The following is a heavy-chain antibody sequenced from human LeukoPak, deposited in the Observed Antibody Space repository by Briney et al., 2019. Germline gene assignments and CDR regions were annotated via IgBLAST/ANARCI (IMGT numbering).Heavy chain of an antibody. D-gene: IGHD3-3*01. J-gene: IGHJ4*02. CDR1: GYSFTSYW. Sequence: GAALQISFQGSGYSFTSYWIGWVRPMPGKGLEGMGIIYPGDSDTRYSPSFQGQVTISADKSISTAYLQWSSLKASDTAMYYCARRDLLYDFWSGYEYYFDYGGQGTLVTVSS. V-gene: IGHV5-51*01. CDR2: IYPGDSDT. CDR3: ARRDLLYDFWSGYEYYFDY.